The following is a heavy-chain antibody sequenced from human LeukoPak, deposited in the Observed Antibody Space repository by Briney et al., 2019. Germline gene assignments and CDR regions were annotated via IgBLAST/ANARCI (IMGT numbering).Heavy chain of an antibody. CDR3: ARAYVHYYGSGSYYHFDY. Sequence: PGGSLRLSCAASGFTFSSYEMNWVRQAPGKGLEWVSYISSSGSTIYYADSVKGRFTISRDNAKNSLYLQMNSLRAEDTAVYHCARAYVHYYGSGSYYHFDYWGQGTLVTVSS. CDR1: GFTFSSYE. CDR2: ISSSGSTI. D-gene: IGHD3-10*01. V-gene: IGHV3-48*03. J-gene: IGHJ4*02.